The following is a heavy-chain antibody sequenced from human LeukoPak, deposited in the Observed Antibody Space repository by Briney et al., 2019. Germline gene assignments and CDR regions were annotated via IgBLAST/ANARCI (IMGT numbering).Heavy chain of an antibody. J-gene: IGHJ6*02. CDR3: ARCGFLDPSRATTGYYYYGMDV. CDR1: GYTFTSYG. Sequence: GASVTVSCKASGYTFTSYGISWVRQAPGQGLEWMGWISAYNGNTNYAQKLQGRVTMTTDTSTSTAYMELRSLRSDDTAVYYCARCGFLDPSRATTGYYYYGMDVWGQGTTVTVSS. V-gene: IGHV1-18*01. D-gene: IGHD1-26*01. CDR2: ISAYNGNT.